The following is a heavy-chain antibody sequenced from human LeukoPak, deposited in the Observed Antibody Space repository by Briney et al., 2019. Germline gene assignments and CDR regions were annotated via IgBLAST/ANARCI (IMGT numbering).Heavy chain of an antibody. CDR3: ARGGSGSYFDY. D-gene: IGHD1-26*01. Sequence: GGSLRLSCAASGFTISSYAMHWVRQAPGKGLEWVAVISYDGSNKYYADSVKGRFTISRDNSKNTLYLQMNSLRAEDTAVYYCARGGSGSYFDYWGQGTLVTVSS. CDR1: GFTISSYA. J-gene: IGHJ4*02. V-gene: IGHV3-30*04. CDR2: ISYDGSNK.